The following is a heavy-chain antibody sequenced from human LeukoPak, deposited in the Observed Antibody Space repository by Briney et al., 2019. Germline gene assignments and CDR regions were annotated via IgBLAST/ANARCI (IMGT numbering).Heavy chain of an antibody. Sequence: GGSLRLSCAASGFTFSTYWMHWVRQAPGKGLVWISRINGDGSTTNYADSVEGRFTISRDNAKNTLYLQMNTLRAEDTAVYYCVRDLSTSWYYFEHWGQGTLVTVSS. D-gene: IGHD6-13*01. CDR1: GFTFSTYW. CDR3: VRDLSTSWYYFEH. CDR2: INGDGSTT. V-gene: IGHV3-74*01. J-gene: IGHJ4*02.